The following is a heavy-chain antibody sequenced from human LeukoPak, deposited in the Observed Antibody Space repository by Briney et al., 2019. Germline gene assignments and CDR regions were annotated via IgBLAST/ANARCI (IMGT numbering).Heavy chain of an antibody. V-gene: IGHV3-30*02. CDR1: GFTFSSYG. D-gene: IGHD1-20*01. J-gene: IGHJ3*01. Sequence: GGSLRLSCAASGFTFSSYGMHWVRQAPGKGLEWVAVIWYDGSNKYYADSVKGRFTISRDNSESDLFLQMNSLRTEDTALYYCAKARLPTNNSYSDSFDSWGQGTLVTVS. CDR2: IWYDGSNK. CDR3: AKARLPTNNSYSDSFDS.